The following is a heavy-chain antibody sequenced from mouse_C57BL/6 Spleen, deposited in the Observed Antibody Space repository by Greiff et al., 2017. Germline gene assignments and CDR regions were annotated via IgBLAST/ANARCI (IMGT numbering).Heavy chain of an antibody. CDR2: ISDGGSYT. D-gene: IGHD1-1*01. CDR3: ARDYYGSSWFAY. Sequence: DVQLQESGGGLVKPGGSLKLSCAASGFTFSSYAMSWVRQTPEKRLEWVATISDGGSYTYYPDNVKGRFTISRDNAKNNLYLQMSHLKSEDTAMYYCARDYYGSSWFAYWGQGTLVTVSA. V-gene: IGHV5-4*01. J-gene: IGHJ3*01. CDR1: GFTFSSYA.